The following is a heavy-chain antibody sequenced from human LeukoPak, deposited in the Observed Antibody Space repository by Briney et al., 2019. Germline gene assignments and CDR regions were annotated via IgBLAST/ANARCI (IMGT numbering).Heavy chain of an antibody. CDR3: AKTHIVVVIAIRFFDY. CDR1: GFTFSNYW. J-gene: IGHJ4*02. D-gene: IGHD2-21*01. V-gene: IGHV3-7*03. Sequence: GGSLRLSCAASGFTFSNYWMSWVRQAPEKGLEWVANIKQDGSEKYYVDSVKGRFTISRDNSKNTLYLQMNSLRAEDTAVYYCAKTHIVVVIAIRFFDYWGQGTLVTVSS. CDR2: IKQDGSEK.